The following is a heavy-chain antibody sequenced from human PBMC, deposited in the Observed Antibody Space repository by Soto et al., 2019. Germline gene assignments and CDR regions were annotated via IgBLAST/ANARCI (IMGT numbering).Heavy chain of an antibody. CDR3: ARDAFPRGVVRGTDWFDP. CDR2: IHYTGST. CDR1: GGSIRSYY. J-gene: IGHJ5*02. Sequence: QVQLQESGPGLVKPSETLSLTCSVSGGSIRSYYWIWIRQPPGKGLEWIGYIHYTGSTNYNPSLKRRGTISVDTSKNQFSLKVSSLTAADTAVYYCARDAFPRGVVRGTDWFDPWGQGTRVTVSS. D-gene: IGHD3-10*01. V-gene: IGHV4-59*01.